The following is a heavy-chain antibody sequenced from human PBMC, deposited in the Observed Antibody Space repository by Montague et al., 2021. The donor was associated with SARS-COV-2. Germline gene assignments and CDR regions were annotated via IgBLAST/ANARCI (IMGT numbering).Heavy chain of an antibody. D-gene: IGHD1-26*01. V-gene: IGHV3-21*01. CDR1: GFTFSSYS. CDR3: ARAYSGSDCPDVDY. J-gene: IGHJ4*02. CDR2: ISSSSSYI. Sequence: SLRLSCAASGFTFSSYSMNWVRQAPGKGLEWVSSISSSSSYIYYADSVKGRFTISRDNAKNSLYLQMNSLRAEDTAVYYCARAYSGSDCPDVDYWGQGTLVTVSS.